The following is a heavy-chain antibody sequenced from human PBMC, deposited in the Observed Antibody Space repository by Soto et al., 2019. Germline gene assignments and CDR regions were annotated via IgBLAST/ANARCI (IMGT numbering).Heavy chain of an antibody. CDR3: ARDLDIVATTDQLDDGY. D-gene: IGHD5-12*01. CDR2: IWYDGSNK. J-gene: IGHJ4*02. CDR1: GFTFSSYG. Sequence: PGVSLRLSCAASGFTFSSYGMHWVRQAPGKGLEWVAVIWYDGSNKYYADSVKGRFTISRDNSKNTLYLQMNSLRAEETAVYYCARDLDIVATTDQLDDGYWGQGTLVTVFS. V-gene: IGHV3-33*01.